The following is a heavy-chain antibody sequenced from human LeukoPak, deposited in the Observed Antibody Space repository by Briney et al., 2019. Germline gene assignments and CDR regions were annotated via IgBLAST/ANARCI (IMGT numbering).Heavy chain of an antibody. V-gene: IGHV4-34*01. CDR2: INQSGST. CDR1: GGSFSGYY. CDR3: AREPRSPGGRGRPFDF. Sequence: ASETLSLTCAVYGGSFSGYYWSWIRQPPGEGLEWIGEINQSGSTNYNPSLERRATMSVDTSKNQFFLKLSSVTAADTAVYYCAREPRSPGGRGRPFDFWGQGTLVTVSS. J-gene: IGHJ4*02. D-gene: IGHD2-15*01.